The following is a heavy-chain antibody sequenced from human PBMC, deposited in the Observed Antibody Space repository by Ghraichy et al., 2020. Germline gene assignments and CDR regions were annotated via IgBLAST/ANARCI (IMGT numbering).Heavy chain of an antibody. CDR3: ARADSHTRSGYYYYYMDV. CDR2: IYYSGST. V-gene: IGHV4-30-4*07. J-gene: IGHJ6*03. Sequence: SETLSLTCAVSGGSISSGGYSWSWIRQPPGKGLEWIGYIYYSGSTYYNPSLKSRVTISVDTSKNQFSLKLSSVTAADTAVYYCARADSHTRSGYYYYYMDVWGKGTTVTVSS. D-gene: IGHD3-10*01. CDR1: GGSISSGGYS.